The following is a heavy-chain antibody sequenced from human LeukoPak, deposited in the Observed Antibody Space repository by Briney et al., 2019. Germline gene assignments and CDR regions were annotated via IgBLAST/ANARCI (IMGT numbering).Heavy chain of an antibody. J-gene: IGHJ4*02. CDR1: GDSTSRSSYY. D-gene: IGHD3-22*01. Sequence: PSETLSLTCTVSGDSTSRSSYYWGWIRQPPGKGLEWIGSIYYSGGTYYNPSLKSRVTISVDTSKNQFSLKLSSVTAADTAVYYCARLLYSSGYWVFDYWGQGTLVTVSS. CDR3: ARLLYSSGYWVFDY. CDR2: IYYSGGT. V-gene: IGHV4-39*01.